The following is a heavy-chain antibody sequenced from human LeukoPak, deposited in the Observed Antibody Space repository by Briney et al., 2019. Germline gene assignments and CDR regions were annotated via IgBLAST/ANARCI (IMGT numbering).Heavy chain of an antibody. D-gene: IGHD6-19*01. CDR1: GGSISTYY. V-gene: IGHV4-59*01. CDR2: IYYSGTT. J-gene: IGHJ4*02. Sequence: SETLSLTCTVSGGSISTYYWSWIRQPPGEGLEWIGSIYYSGTTHSNPSLKSRATISVDTSKNHLSLKVNFVTAADTAVYYCARDGRGRYEGVVYYWGQGTLVTVSS. CDR3: ARDGRGRYEGVVYY.